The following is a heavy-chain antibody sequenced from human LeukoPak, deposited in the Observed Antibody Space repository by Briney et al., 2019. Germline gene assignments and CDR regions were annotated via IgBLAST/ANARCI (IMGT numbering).Heavy chain of an antibody. CDR2: ISSSSSYI. CDR3: ARSPVGYSYGYSDY. Sequence: GGSLRLSCTVSGFTVSSNSMSWVRQAPGKGLEWVSSISSSSSYIYYADSVKGRFTISRDNAKNSLYLQMSSLRAEDTAVYYCARSPVGYSYGYSDYWGQGTLVTVSS. CDR1: GFTVSSNS. V-gene: IGHV3-21*01. D-gene: IGHD5-18*01. J-gene: IGHJ4*02.